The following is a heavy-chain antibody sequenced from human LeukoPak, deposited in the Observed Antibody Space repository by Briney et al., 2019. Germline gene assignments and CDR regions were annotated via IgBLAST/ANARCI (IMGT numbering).Heavy chain of an antibody. D-gene: IGHD4-17*01. CDR3: ARERAGFDGDYGPTDHDHDY. J-gene: IGHJ4*02. CDR2: IIPILGIA. CDR1: GGTFSSYA. V-gene: IGHV1-69*04. Sequence: SVKVSCKASGGTFSSYAISWVRQAPGQGLEWMGRIIPILGIANYAQKFQGRVTITADKSTSTVYMELSSLRSEDTAVYYCARERAGFDGDYGPTDHDHDYWGQGTLVTVSS.